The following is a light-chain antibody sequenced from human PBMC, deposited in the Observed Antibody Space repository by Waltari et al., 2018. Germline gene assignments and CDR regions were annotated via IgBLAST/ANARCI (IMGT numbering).Light chain of an antibody. CDR2: FKS. CDR1: QGFSKY. Sequence: DIQMTQSPSSLSASLGDRVTITCRANQGFSKYLNWYPQRPGKAPKLLVYFKSSLQSGVPSRFSGSGTGTDFTPTINTLQPEEFATYLCQQSYGPPYTFGQGTRLEIK. CDR3: QQSYGPPYT. J-gene: IGKJ2*01. V-gene: IGKV1-39*01.